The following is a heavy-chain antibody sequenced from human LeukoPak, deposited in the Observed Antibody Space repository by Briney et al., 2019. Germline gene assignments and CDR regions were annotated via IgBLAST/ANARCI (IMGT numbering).Heavy chain of an antibody. D-gene: IGHD5-24*01. CDR3: AKDGERATITGDAAFDI. V-gene: IGHV3-48*04. CDR1: GFTFGSYS. Sequence: GGSLRLSCAASGFTFGSYSMNWVRQAPGKGLEWVSYISSSSSTIYYADSVKGRFTISRDNAKNSLYLQMNSLRAEDTAVYYCAKDGERATITGDAAFDIWGQGTMVTVS. J-gene: IGHJ3*02. CDR2: ISSSSSTI.